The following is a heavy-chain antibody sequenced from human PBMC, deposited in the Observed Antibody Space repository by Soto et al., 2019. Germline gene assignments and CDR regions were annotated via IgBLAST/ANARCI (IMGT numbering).Heavy chain of an antibody. Sequence: QVQLQESGPGLVKPSGTLSLTCAVSGGSISSSNWWSWVRQPPGKGLEWIGEIYHSGSTNYNPSLKSRVTISVDKSQNQFSLKLSSVTAADTAVYYCARGPTRSYYDFWSGSNWFDPWGQGTLVTVSS. V-gene: IGHV4-4*02. J-gene: IGHJ5*02. D-gene: IGHD3-3*01. CDR3: ARGPTRSYYDFWSGSNWFDP. CDR2: IYHSGST. CDR1: GGSISSSNW.